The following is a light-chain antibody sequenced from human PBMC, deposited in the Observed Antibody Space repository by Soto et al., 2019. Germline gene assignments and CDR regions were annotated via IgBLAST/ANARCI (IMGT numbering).Light chain of an antibody. V-gene: IGLV2-11*01. CDR1: SSDVGGYNY. J-gene: IGLJ1*01. Sequence: QSVLTQPRSVSGSPGQSVTISCTGTSSDVGGYNYVSWYQQHPGKAPKLMIYDVSKWPSGVPDRFSGSKSGNTASLTISGLQAEDEADYYCCSYAGSYTYLFGTGTKVTVL. CDR3: CSYAGSYTYL. CDR2: DVS.